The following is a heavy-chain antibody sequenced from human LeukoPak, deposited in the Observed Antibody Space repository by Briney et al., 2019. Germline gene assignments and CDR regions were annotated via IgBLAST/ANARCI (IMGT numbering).Heavy chain of an antibody. CDR1: GFTFSSYD. V-gene: IGHV3-13*01. CDR2: IGTAGDT. D-gene: IGHD6-6*01. Sequence: GGSLRLSCAASGFTFSSYDMHWVRQATGKRLEWVSAIGTAGDTYYPGSVKGRFTISRENAKNSLYLQMNSLRAGDTAVYYCARGGIAARGFMDVWGKGTTVTVSS. CDR3: ARGGIAARGFMDV. J-gene: IGHJ6*03.